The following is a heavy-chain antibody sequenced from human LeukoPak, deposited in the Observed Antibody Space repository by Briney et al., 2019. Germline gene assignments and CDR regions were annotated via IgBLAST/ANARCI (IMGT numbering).Heavy chain of an antibody. J-gene: IGHJ3*02. V-gene: IGHV4-39*07. D-gene: IGHD3-22*01. CDR3: AKSNGYGLIDI. CDR1: GGSISSGSYY. CDR2: INHTGRT. Sequence: SETLSLACTVSGGSISSGSYYWTWIRQSPGKGLEWIGEINHTGRTNYNPSLKSRVTISLDTSRNQFSLKLNSVTAADTAVYYCAKSNGYGLIDIWGRGTMVTVSS.